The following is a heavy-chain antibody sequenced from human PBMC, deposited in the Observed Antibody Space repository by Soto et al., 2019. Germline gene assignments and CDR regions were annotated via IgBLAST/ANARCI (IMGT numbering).Heavy chain of an antibody. CDR2: INAGNGNT. J-gene: IGHJ4*02. CDR3: ARVNSGYDSEWGY. D-gene: IGHD5-12*01. CDR1: GYTFTSYA. V-gene: IGHV1-3*01. Sequence: QVQLVQSGAEVKKPGASVKVSCKASGYTFTSYAMHWVRQAPGQRLEWMGWINAGNGNTKYSQKFQGRVTITRDTSASTAYMELSSLISEDTAVYYCARVNSGYDSEWGYWGQGTLVTVSS.